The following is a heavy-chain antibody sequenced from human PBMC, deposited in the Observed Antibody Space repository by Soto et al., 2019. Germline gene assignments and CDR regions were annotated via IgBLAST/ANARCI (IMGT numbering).Heavy chain of an antibody. Sequence: QVQLVQSGAEVKKPGASVKVSCKASGYTFTSYDINWVRQATGQGLEWMGWMNPNSGNTGYAQKFQGRVTMTRNTXIXTAYMQLSSLRSEDTDVYYCASGGYCSGGSGYYFDYWGPGTLVTVSS. CDR1: GYTFTSYD. V-gene: IGHV1-8*01. J-gene: IGHJ4*02. CDR3: ASGGYCSGGSGYYFDY. D-gene: IGHD2-15*01. CDR2: MNPNSGNT.